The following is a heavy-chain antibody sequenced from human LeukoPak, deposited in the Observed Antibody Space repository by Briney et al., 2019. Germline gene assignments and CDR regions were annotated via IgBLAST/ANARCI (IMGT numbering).Heavy chain of an antibody. V-gene: IGHV4-59*08. CDR2: IYYSGST. J-gene: IGHJ6*03. D-gene: IGHD6-6*01. CDR3: ARRFEDSSSSGDYYYYYYMDV. Sequence: PSETLSLTCTVSGGSISSYYWSWIRQPPGKGLEWIGYIYYSGSTNYNPSLKSRVTISVDTSKNQFSLKLSSVPAADTAVYYCARRFEDSSSSGDYYYYYYMDVWGKGTTVTVSS. CDR1: GGSISSYY.